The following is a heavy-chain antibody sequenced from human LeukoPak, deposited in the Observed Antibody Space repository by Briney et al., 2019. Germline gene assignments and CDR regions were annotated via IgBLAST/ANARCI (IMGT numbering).Heavy chain of an antibody. CDR3: ARGGIITSYAFEI. J-gene: IGHJ3*02. CDR1: GFTFGTYA. D-gene: IGHD1-26*01. Sequence: GGSLSLSCATSGFTFGTYAISWVRQAPGKGLEWVSCISSTSNYIFYADSVRGRFTISRDNAKNSLYLQMDSLRAEDTAVYYCARGGIITSYAFEIWGQGAMVTVSS. V-gene: IGHV3-21*01. CDR2: ISSTSNYI.